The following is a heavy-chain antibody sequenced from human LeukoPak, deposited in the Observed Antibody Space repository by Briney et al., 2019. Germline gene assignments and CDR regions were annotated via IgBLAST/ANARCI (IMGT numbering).Heavy chain of an antibody. Sequence: SETLSLTCTVSGGSINNYFWSWIRQPPGKGLEWIGFIYYNGNTDYSPSLKSRVTISVDTSKNQFSLRLSSVTAADTAVYYCARDLGYYYDSSGYSLYWGQGTLVTVSS. V-gene: IGHV4-59*12. CDR3: ARDLGYYYDSSGYSLY. D-gene: IGHD3-22*01. CDR2: IYYNGNT. CDR1: GGSINNYF. J-gene: IGHJ4*02.